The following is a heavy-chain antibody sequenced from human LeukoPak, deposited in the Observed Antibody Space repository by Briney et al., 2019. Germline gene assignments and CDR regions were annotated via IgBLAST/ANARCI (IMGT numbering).Heavy chain of an antibody. CDR2: ISAYNGNT. J-gene: IGHJ3*02. CDR1: GYTFTSYG. Sequence: ASVTVSCTASGYTFTSYGISWVRQAPGQGLEWMGWISAYNGNTNYAQKLQGRVTMTTDTSTSTAYMELRSLRSDDTAVYYCARDSPYYYDSSGPVLDIWGQGTMVTVSS. CDR3: ARDSPYYYDSSGPVLDI. D-gene: IGHD3-22*01. V-gene: IGHV1-18*01.